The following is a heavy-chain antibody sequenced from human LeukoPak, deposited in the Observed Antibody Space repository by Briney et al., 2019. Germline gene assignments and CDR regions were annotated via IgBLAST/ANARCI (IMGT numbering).Heavy chain of an antibody. CDR2: ISGNNDNP. CDR3: ARDGTSTDDY. CDR1: GYTFSNFG. V-gene: IGHV1-18*01. Sequence: ASVKVSCKTSGYTFSNFGINWVRQAPGQGPEWMGWISGNNDNPNYGQKFQGRFTVTTDSSTSTAYMELRNLTFDDTAVYYCARDGTSTDDYWGQGTLVTVSS. D-gene: IGHD2-2*01. J-gene: IGHJ4*02.